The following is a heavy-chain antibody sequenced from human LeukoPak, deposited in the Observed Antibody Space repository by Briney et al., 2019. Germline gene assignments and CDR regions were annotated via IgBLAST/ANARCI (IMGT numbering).Heavy chain of an antibody. Sequence: SETLSLTCAVYGGSFSGYYWSWIRQPPGKGLEWIGEINHSGSTNYNPSLKSRVTISVDTSKNQFSLKLSSVTAADTAVYYCARGPDPGKVGAAIYYYYGMDVWGRGTTVTVSS. CDR1: GGSFSGYY. J-gene: IGHJ6*02. CDR2: INHSGST. CDR3: ARGPDPGKVGAAIYYYYGMDV. D-gene: IGHD1-26*01. V-gene: IGHV4-34*01.